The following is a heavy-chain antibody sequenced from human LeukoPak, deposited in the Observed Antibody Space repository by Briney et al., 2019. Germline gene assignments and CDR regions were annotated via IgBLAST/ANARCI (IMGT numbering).Heavy chain of an antibody. D-gene: IGHD6-13*01. J-gene: IGHJ4*02. CDR2: INTNTRNP. CDR3: ARALVSDHFDY. V-gene: IGHV7-4-1*02. Sequence: ASVKVSCKASGYTFTNYAVNWVRQAPGQGLEWMGWINTNTRNPTYAQGFTGRFVFSLDISVNTAYLQISSLKAEDTAVYYCARALVSDHFDYWGQGTLVTVSS. CDR1: GYTFTNYA.